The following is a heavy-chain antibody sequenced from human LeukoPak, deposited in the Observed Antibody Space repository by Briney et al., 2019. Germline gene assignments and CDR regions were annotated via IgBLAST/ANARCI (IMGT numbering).Heavy chain of an antibody. J-gene: IGHJ5*02. Sequence: SETLSLTCTVSGGSISSYYWSWIRQPPGKGLEWIGYIYYSGSTYYNPSLKSRVTISVDTSKNQFSLKLSSVTAADTAVYYCARHARMVATDVWFDPWGQGTLVTVSS. V-gene: IGHV4-59*08. CDR2: IYYSGST. D-gene: IGHD5-12*01. CDR1: GGSISSYY. CDR3: ARHARMVATDVWFDP.